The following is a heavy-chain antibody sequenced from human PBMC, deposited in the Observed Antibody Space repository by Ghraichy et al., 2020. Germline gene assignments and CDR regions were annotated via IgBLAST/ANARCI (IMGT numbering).Heavy chain of an antibody. CDR3: ARDVGGRHLAFDY. V-gene: IGHV4-31*03. Sequence: SETLSLTCTVSGGSISSGGYYWSWIRQHPGKGLEWIGYIYYSGSTYYNPSLKSRVTISVDTSKNQFSLKLSSVTAADTAVYYCARDVGGRHLAFDYWGQGTLVTVSS. CDR2: IYYSGST. J-gene: IGHJ4*02. CDR1: GGSISSGGYY. D-gene: IGHD1-26*01.